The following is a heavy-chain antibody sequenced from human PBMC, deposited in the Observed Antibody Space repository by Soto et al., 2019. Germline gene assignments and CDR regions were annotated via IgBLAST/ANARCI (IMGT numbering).Heavy chain of an antibody. J-gene: IGHJ6*03. D-gene: IGHD3-10*01. Sequence: ETLSLTCTVSGGSISSYYWSWIRQPPGKGLEWIGYIYYSGSTNYNPSLKSRVTISVDTSKNQFSLKLSSVTAADTAVYYCARDLRPGSGSYSPANYMDVWGKGTTVTVSS. CDR2: IYYSGST. V-gene: IGHV4-59*01. CDR1: GGSISSYY. CDR3: ARDLRPGSGSYSPANYMDV.